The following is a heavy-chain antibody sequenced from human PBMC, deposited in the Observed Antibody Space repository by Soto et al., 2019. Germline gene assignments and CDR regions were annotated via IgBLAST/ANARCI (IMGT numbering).Heavy chain of an antibody. D-gene: IGHD3-3*02. CDR1: GDTFTNLD. CDR3: ARYIYGQGFKA. Sequence: QVQLVQPGAEVRKPGASVKVSCKASGDTFTNLDFNWVRQATGQGLEWIGWMRANSGDTGHAQKFQGRVSMTRDTSMSTAYMELSSLRAEDTAVYYCARYIYGQGFKAWGQGTLVFVSS. V-gene: IGHV1-8*01. CDR2: MRANSGDT. J-gene: IGHJ5*02.